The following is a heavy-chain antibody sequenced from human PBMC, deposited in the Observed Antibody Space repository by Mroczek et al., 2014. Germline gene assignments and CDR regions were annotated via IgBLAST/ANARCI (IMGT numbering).Heavy chain of an antibody. Sequence: QVQLQESGPGLVKPSETLSLTCTVSGGSISSYYWSWIRQPAGKGLEWIGRIYTSGSTNYNPSLKSRVTMSVDTSKNQFSLKLSSVTAADTAVYYCARDELDTAMVPGWFDPWGQGTLVTVSS. V-gene: IGHV4-4*07. CDR2: IYTSGST. CDR1: GGSISSYY. CDR3: ARDELDTAMVPGWFDP. J-gene: IGHJ5*02. D-gene: IGHD5-18*01.